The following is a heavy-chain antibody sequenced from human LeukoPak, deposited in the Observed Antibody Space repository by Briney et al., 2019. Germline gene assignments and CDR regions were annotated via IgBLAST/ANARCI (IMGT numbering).Heavy chain of an antibody. D-gene: IGHD4-17*01. CDR2: IYYSGST. Sequence: PSETLSLTCTVSGGSISSSSYYWGWIRQPPGKGLEWIGSIYYSGSTYYNPSLKSRVTISVDTSKNQFSLKLSSVTAADTAVYYCARKPLVGRTTVTYYFDYWGQGTLVTVSS. J-gene: IGHJ4*02. CDR1: GGSISSSSYY. CDR3: ARKPLVGRTTVTYYFDY. V-gene: IGHV4-39*07.